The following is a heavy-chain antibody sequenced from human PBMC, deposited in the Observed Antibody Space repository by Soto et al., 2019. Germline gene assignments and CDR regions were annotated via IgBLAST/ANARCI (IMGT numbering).Heavy chain of an antibody. CDR3: ARAGDYCSGGSCYNWFDP. J-gene: IGHJ5*02. Sequence: SSVTVTSTSSGRTINSYPISCVRQAPSQALEWMGGIIPIFGTANYAQKFQGRVTITADECTSTAYMELSSLRSEDTDVYYCARAGDYCSGGSCYNWFDPWGQGTLVTVSS. D-gene: IGHD2-15*01. CDR2: IIPIFGTA. V-gene: IGHV1-69*13. CDR1: GRTINSYP.